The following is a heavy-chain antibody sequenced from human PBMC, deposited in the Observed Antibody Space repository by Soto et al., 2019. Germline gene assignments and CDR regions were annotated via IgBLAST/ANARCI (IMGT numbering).Heavy chain of an antibody. D-gene: IGHD1-7*01. CDR1: GYTFTSYA. Sequence: VASVKVSCKASGYTFTSYAMHWVRQAPGQRLEWMGWINAGNGNTKYSQKFQGRVTITRDTSASTAYMELSSLRSEDTAVYYCARDEELELRAFDIWGQGTMVTVSS. CDR3: ARDEELELRAFDI. V-gene: IGHV1-3*01. CDR2: INAGNGNT. J-gene: IGHJ3*02.